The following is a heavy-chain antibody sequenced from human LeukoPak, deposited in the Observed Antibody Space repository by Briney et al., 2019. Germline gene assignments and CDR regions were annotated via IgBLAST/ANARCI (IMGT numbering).Heavy chain of an antibody. CDR1: GFTVSDNY. Sequence: PGGSLRLSCAASGFTVSDNYMSWVRQAPGKGLEWVSVMYAGGHTYYANSVKGRFTFSRDISKNTLYLQMNGLRTEDTAMYYCARDAPQVPAAGVLASWGQGTLVTVSS. J-gene: IGHJ5*02. CDR2: MYAGGHT. D-gene: IGHD6-13*01. CDR3: ARDAPQVPAAGVLAS. V-gene: IGHV3-53*01.